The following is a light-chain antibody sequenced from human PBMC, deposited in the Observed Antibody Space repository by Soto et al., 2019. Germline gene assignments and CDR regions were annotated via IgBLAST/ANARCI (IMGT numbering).Light chain of an antibody. CDR1: QSVSSY. J-gene: IGKJ2*01. CDR2: DTS. V-gene: IGKV3-20*01. Sequence: EIVLTQSPGTLSLSVGERVTLSCRASQSVSSYLAWYQQTPGQAPRLLIYDTSNRATGTPDRFSGSGSGTDFTLTISRLEPEDFAVYYCQQYGSRTYTFGQGTKLEIK. CDR3: QQYGSRTYT.